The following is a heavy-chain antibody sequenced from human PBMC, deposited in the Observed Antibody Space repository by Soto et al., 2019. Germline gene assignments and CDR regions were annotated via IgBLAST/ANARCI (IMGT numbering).Heavy chain of an antibody. CDR2: IYPGDSDT. CDR1: GYRFSTYW. V-gene: IGHV5-51*01. Sequence: GESLKISCKASGYRFSTYWIGWVRERPGKGPEWMAIIYPGDSDTRENPSFQGQVTISADKSSNTVHLQWRSLKASDTAIYYCARLGGIVDTGTWIQWGQGTPVTVSS. D-gene: IGHD1-26*01. CDR3: ARLGGIVDTGTWIQ. J-gene: IGHJ4*02.